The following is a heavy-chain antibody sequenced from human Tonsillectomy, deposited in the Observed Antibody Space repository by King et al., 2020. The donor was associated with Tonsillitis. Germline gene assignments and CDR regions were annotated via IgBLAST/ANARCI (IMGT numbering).Heavy chain of an antibody. CDR3: ARGPAAAGTFAMDV. CDR1: GFTFSTYS. CDR2: ITSSSHYI. V-gene: IGHV3-21*01. D-gene: IGHD6-13*01. J-gene: IGHJ6*02. Sequence: VQLVESGGGLVKPGGSLRLSCAASGFTFSTYSMNWVRQAPGKGLEWVSSITSSSHYIYYADSVKGRFTISRDNAKNPLFLQMSSLRAEDTAVYYCARGPAAAGTFAMDVWGQGTTVTVSS.